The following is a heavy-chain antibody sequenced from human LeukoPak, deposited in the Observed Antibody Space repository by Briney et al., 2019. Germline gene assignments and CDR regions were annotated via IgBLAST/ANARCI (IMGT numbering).Heavy chain of an antibody. CDR3: ARGANGFDY. D-gene: IGHD2-8*01. CDR1: GFSFSTYW. J-gene: IGHJ4*02. Sequence: GGSLRLSCAASGFSFSTYWTSWVRQAPGRGLEWVANIEQDGTENNYVDSVRGRFTISRDNAKNSLYLQMSSLRAADTAIYYCARGANGFDYWGQGTLVTVSS. CDR2: IEQDGTEN. V-gene: IGHV3-7*04.